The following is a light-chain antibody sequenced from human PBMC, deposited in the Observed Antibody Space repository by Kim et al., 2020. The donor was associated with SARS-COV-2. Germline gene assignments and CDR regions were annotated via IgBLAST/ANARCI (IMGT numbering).Light chain of an antibody. V-gene: IGKV1-5*03. CDR1: QSISSW. CDR3: QQYNSFPLT. Sequence: ASVGDRVTITCRASQSISSWLAWYQQKPGRAPKLLIYKASSLESGVPSRFSGSGSGTEFTLTISSLQPDDFATYYCQQYNSFPLTFGPGTKVDIK. J-gene: IGKJ3*01. CDR2: KAS.